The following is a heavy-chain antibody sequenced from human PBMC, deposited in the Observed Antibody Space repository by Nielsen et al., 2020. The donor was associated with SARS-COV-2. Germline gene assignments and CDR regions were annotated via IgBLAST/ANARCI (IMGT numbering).Heavy chain of an antibody. CDR2: ISSTDRIK. J-gene: IGHJ6*02. D-gene: IGHD3-22*01. Sequence: GESLKISCAASGFTFSSYEMNWVRQASGKGLEWVSYISSTDRIKYYADSVKGRFTISRDNAKNSLYLQMNSLRADDTAVYYCARDEAYYDSSGYSTYYYFGMDVWGQGTTVTVSS. CDR3: ARDEAYYDSSGYSTYYYFGMDV. V-gene: IGHV3-48*03. CDR1: GFTFSSYE.